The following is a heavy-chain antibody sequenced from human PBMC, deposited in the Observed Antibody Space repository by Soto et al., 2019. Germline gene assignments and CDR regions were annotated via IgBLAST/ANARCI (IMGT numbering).Heavy chain of an antibody. V-gene: IGHV3-74*03. J-gene: IGHJ6*02. CDR2: INSDGTST. D-gene: IGHD4-4*01. CDR3: AGPNSNYVYWYYYGLDV. Sequence: PGGSLRLSCTASGFTFSGYPMHWVRQAPGKGLVWVSHINSDGTSTTYADSVKGRFTISRDNAKNTLYLQMNSLRAEDSGVYYCAGPNSNYVYWYYYGLDVWGQGTTVTVSS. CDR1: GFTFSGYP.